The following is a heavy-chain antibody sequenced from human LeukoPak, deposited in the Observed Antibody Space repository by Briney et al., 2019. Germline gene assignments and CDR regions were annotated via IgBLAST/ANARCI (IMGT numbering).Heavy chain of an antibody. CDR3: ARDYYDSSGYYHAPYY. D-gene: IGHD3-22*01. CDR1: GGSISSSSYY. Sequence: SETLSLTCTVSGGSISSSSYYWGWIRQPPGKGLEWIGSIYYSGSTYYNPSLKSRVTISVDTSKNQFSLKLSSVTAADTAVYHCARDYYDSSGYYHAPYYWGQGTLVTVSS. J-gene: IGHJ4*02. CDR2: IYYSGST. V-gene: IGHV4-39*07.